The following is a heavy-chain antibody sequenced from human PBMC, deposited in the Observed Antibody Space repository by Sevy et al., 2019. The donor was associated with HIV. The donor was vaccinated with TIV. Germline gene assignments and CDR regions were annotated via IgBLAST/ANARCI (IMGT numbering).Heavy chain of an antibody. CDR2: TYYRSKWYN. V-gene: IGHV6-1*01. D-gene: IGHD5-12*01. Sequence: SQTLSLTCAISGDSVSSNSAAWNWIRQSPSRGLEWLGRTYYRSKWYNDYAVSVKSRITINPDTSKNRFSLQLNPVTPEDTAVYYCAREISGYSGYDRGQDYYYYYGMDVWGQGTTVTVSS. CDR3: AREISGYSGYDRGQDYYYYYGMDV. J-gene: IGHJ6*02. CDR1: GDSVSSNSAA.